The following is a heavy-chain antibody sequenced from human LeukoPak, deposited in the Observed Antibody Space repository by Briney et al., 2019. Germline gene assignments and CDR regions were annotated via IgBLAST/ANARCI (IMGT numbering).Heavy chain of an antibody. V-gene: IGHV1-18*01. J-gene: IGHJ4*02. CDR3: ARGGYYDSSGYSKFDY. CDR1: GYTFTSYG. Sequence: ASMKVSCKASGYTFTSYGISWVRQAPGQGLEWMGWISAYNGNTNYAQKFQGRVTMTRDMSTSTVYMELSSLRSEDTAVYYCARGGYYDSSGYSKFDYWGQGTLVTVSS. D-gene: IGHD3-22*01. CDR2: ISAYNGNT.